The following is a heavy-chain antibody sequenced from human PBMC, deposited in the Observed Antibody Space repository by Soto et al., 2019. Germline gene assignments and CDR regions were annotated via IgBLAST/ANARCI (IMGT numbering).Heavy chain of an antibody. V-gene: IGHV3-23*01. CDR1: GFTFNTYP. D-gene: IGHD3-10*01. CDR3: AKGVLSFHYGMQV. CDR2: ISSTAGRTS. J-gene: IGHJ6*02. Sequence: GGSLRLSCATSGFTFNTYPMTWVRQAPGKGLEWVSSISSTAGRTSSYADSVKGRFAISRDFSDNTVYLQMNNLRVDDTAVYFCAKGVLSFHYGMQVWCQGTTVTLS.